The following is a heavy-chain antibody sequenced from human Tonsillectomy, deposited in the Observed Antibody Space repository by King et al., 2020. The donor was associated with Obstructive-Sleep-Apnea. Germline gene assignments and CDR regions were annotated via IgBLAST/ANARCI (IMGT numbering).Heavy chain of an antibody. J-gene: IGHJ4*02. V-gene: IGHV3-23*04. Sequence: DVQLVESGGGWVQPGGSLRLSCAASGFTFSSYAMNWVRRAPGKGLEWVSTITGSGGSTYYADSVKGRFTISRDNSKNTLYLQMNSLRAEDTAVYYCAKENYYDSGSYYNRDAFDYWGRGTLVTVSS. CDR2: ITGSGGST. CDR1: GFTFSSYA. CDR3: AKENYYDSGSYYNRDAFDY. D-gene: IGHD3-10*01.